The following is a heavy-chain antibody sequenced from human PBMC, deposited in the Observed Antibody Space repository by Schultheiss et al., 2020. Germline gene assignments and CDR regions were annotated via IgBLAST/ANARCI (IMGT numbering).Heavy chain of an antibody. D-gene: IGHD3-22*01. J-gene: IGHJ4*02. CDR2: IYYSGST. CDR3: ARDNPSGSSFDY. CDR1: GGSISSYY. Sequence: SETLSLTCTVSGGSISSYYWSWIRQHPGKGLEWIGYIYYSGSTYYNPSLKSRVTISVDTSKNQFSLKLSSVTAADTAVYYCARDNPSGSSFDYWGQGTLGTVYS. V-gene: IGHV4-59*06.